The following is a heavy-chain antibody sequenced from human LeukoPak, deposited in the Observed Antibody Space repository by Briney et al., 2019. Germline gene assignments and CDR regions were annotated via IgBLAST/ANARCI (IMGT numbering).Heavy chain of an antibody. V-gene: IGHV3-23*01. CDR1: GFTFSSYA. J-gene: IGHJ4*02. D-gene: IGHD1-26*01. Sequence: PGGSLRLSCAASGFTFSSYAMNWVRQAPGKGLEWVSAISGSGGSTYYADSVKGRFTISRDNSKNTLYLQMNSLGAEDTAVYYCAYQVGATTFDYWGQGTLVTVSS. CDR2: ISGSGGST. CDR3: AYQVGATTFDY.